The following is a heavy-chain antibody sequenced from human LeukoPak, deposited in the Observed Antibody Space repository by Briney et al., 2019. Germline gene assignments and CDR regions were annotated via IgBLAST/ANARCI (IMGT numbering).Heavy chain of an antibody. Sequence: SETLSLTCTVSGGSISSYYWSWIRQPPGKGLGWFGLFFYRGSTNYNPSLKSRVTISVDTSKNQFSLKLSSVTAADTAVYYCASQYYYDSSGLLGSDAFDIWGQGTMVTVSS. V-gene: IGHV4-59*01. CDR3: ASQYYYDSSGLLGSDAFDI. CDR1: GGSISSYY. J-gene: IGHJ3*02. CDR2: FFYRGST. D-gene: IGHD3-22*01.